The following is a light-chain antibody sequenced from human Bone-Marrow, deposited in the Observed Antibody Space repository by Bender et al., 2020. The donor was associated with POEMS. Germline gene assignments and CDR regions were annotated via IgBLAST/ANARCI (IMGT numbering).Light chain of an antibody. V-gene: IGLV2-14*03. J-gene: IGLJ1*01. CDR2: DVR. Sequence: QSALTQPASVSGSPGQSITISCTGTSSDVGRYNYVSWYQHHPGKAPELLIYDVRNRPSGVSNRFSGSKSGATASLIISGLQAEDEADYHCSSYTTRKTFVFGTGTEVTVL. CDR1: SSDVGRYNY. CDR3: SSYTTRKTFV.